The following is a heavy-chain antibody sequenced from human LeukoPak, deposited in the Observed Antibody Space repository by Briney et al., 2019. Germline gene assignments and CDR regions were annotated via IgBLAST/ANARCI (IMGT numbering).Heavy chain of an antibody. CDR3: AKEGQQLALYSFDF. CDR2: ISSSGSTI. J-gene: IGHJ4*02. CDR1: GFTFSSYE. D-gene: IGHD6-13*01. Sequence: GGSLRLSCAASGFTFSSYEMNWVRQAPGKGLEWVSYISSSGSTIYYADSVKGRFTISRDNAKTSLYLQMNSLRAEDTAVYYCAKEGQQLALYSFDFWGQGNLVTVSS. V-gene: IGHV3-48*03.